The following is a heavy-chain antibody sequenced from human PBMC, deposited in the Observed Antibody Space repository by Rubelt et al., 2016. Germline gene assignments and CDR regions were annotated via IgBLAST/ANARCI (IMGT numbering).Heavy chain of an antibody. CDR2: INPNSGGT. CDR3: ARGSWFRGAFDI. J-gene: IGHJ3*02. Sequence: QVQLVQSGAEVKKPGASVKVSCKASGYTFTSHYMHWVRQAPGQGLEWMGWINPNSGGTNYAQKFQGWVTRTRDTSISTAYMELSRLRSDDTAVYYCARGSWFRGAFDIWGQGTMVTVSS. V-gene: IGHV1-2*04. CDR1: GYTFTSHY. D-gene: IGHD6-13*01.